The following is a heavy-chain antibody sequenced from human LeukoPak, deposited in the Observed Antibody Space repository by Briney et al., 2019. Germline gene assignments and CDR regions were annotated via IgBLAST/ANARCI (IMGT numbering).Heavy chain of an antibody. Sequence: SETLSLTCTVSGGSISSYYWSWIRQPPGKGLEWIGYIYYSGNTNYNPSLKSRVTISVDTSKNQFSLKLSSVTAADTAVYYCARGRRRYYYDSSGHLDYWGQGTLVTVSS. CDR2: IYYSGNT. CDR3: ARGRRRYYYDSSGHLDY. D-gene: IGHD3-22*01. V-gene: IGHV4-59*12. CDR1: GGSISSYY. J-gene: IGHJ4*02.